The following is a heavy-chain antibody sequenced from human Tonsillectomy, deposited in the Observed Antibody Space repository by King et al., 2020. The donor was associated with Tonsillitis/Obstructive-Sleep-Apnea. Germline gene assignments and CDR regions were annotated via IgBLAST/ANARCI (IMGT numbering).Heavy chain of an antibody. V-gene: IGHV2-5*02. J-gene: IGHJ4*02. D-gene: IGHD5-18*01. CDR2: SSWDDDK. CDR3: IHTDGGHTYGPFGS. CDR1: GFSLSTPGVC. Sequence: ITLKESGPTLVKPTQTLTLTCTFSGFSLSTPGVCVGWIRQPPGKALEWLALSSWDDDKRYSPSLKSRLTITKDTSKNQVGFTMTNIDPVDTATYFCIHTDGGHTYGPFGSWGQGALVTVSS.